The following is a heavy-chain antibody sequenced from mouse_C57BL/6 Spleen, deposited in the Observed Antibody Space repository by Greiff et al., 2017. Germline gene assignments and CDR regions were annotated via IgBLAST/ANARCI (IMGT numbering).Heavy chain of an antibody. CDR3: ARWITTVVATPQYFDV. J-gene: IGHJ1*03. CDR2: IYPGDGDT. V-gene: IGHV1-82*01. CDR1: GYAFSSSW. Sequence: VKLMESGPELVKPGASVKISCKASGYAFSSSWMNWVKQRPGKGLEWIGRIYPGDGDTNYNGKFKGKATLTADKSSSTAYMQLSSLTSEDSAVYFCARWITTVVATPQYFDVWGTGTTVTVSS. D-gene: IGHD1-1*01.